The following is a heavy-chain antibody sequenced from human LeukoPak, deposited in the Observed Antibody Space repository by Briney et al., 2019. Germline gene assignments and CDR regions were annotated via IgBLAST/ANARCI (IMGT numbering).Heavy chain of an antibody. CDR3: ARGFGDWGLSWFDP. CDR1: GGSVSSGSYY. Sequence: SETLSLTCTVSGGSVSSGSYYWSWIRQPPGKGLEWIGYIYYGGSAKYNPSLKSRVTISVDTSKNQFSLKLTSVTAADTAVYYCARGFGDWGLSWFDPWGQGTLVTVSS. D-gene: IGHD3-10*01. J-gene: IGHJ5*02. CDR2: IYYGGSA. V-gene: IGHV4-61*01.